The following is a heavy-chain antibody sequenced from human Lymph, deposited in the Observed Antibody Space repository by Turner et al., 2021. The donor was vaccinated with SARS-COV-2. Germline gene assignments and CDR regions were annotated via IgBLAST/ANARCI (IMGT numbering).Heavy chain of an antibody. J-gene: IGHJ3*02. CDR2: IYIGGTT. CDR3: ARDLGPLAFDI. V-gene: IGHV3-53*02. Sequence: EVQLVETGGGLIPPGGSLGHSCAASGFTVSSNYMSWVRQAPGKGLEWVSVIYIGGTTYYADSVKGRFTISRDNSKNTLYLQMNSLRAEDTAVYYCARDLGPLAFDIWGQGTMVTVSS. CDR1: GFTVSSNY.